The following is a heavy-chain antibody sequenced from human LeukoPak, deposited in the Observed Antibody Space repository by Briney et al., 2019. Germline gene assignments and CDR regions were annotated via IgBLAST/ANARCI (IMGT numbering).Heavy chain of an antibody. CDR1: GFTFSSYW. CDR2: INSDGGST. CDR3: ARRSAAKDAFDI. J-gene: IGHJ3*02. V-gene: IGHV3-74*01. Sequence: GSLRLSCAASGFTFSSYWMHWVRQAPGKGLVWVSRINSDGGSTSYTDSVKGRFTISRDNAKNTLYLQMNSLRAEDTAVYYCARRSAAKDAFDIWGQGTKVTVSS. D-gene: IGHD6-25*01.